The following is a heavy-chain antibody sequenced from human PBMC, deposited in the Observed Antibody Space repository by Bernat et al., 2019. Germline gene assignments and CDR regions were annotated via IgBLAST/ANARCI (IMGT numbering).Heavy chain of an antibody. Sequence: EVQLVESGGGLVQPGGSLRLSCAASGFTFSSYSMNWVRQAPGKGLEWVSSISSSSSYIYYADSVKGRFTISRDNAKNSLYLQMNSLRAEDTAVYYCARDRRDEMATIDLLVYYYYGMDVWGQGTTVTVSS. V-gene: IGHV3-21*01. CDR3: ARDRRDEMATIDLLVYYYYGMDV. CDR1: GFTFSSYS. J-gene: IGHJ6*02. CDR2: ISSSSSYI. D-gene: IGHD5-24*01.